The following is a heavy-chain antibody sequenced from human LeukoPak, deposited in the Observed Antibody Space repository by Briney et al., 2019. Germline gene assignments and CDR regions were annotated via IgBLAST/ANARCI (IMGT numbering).Heavy chain of an antibody. V-gene: IGHV4-34*01. J-gene: IGHJ4*02. CDR1: GGSFSGYS. D-gene: IGHD6-13*01. CDR2: ISHRGTT. CDR3: ARGAESSSWSLDY. Sequence: SETLSLTCAVYGGSFSGYSWNWIRQPPGKGPEWIGEISHRGTTNYNPSLKSRVTMSVDTSKNQFSLKLSSVTAADTAVYYCARGAESSSWSLDYWGQGTLVTVSS.